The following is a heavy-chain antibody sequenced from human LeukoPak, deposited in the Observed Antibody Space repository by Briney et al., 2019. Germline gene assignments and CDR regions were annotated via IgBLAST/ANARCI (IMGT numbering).Heavy chain of an antibody. CDR1: GGSFSGYY. V-gene: IGHV4-34*01. Sequence: SETLSLTCAVYGGSFSGYYWSWIRQPPGKGLEWIGEINHSGSTNYNPSLKSRVTISVDTSKNQFSLKLSSVTAADTAVYYCARESVDSSSWLYYYGMDVWGQGTTVTVSS. CDR2: INHSGST. CDR3: ARESVDSSSWLYYYGMDV. J-gene: IGHJ6*02. D-gene: IGHD6-13*01.